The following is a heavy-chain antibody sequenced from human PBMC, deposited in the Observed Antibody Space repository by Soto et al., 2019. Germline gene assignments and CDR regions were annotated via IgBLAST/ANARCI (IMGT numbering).Heavy chain of an antibody. Sequence: LSLTCTVSGGSSIGGGSYWSWIRQYPGKGLEWIGFIYYNGSTNYNPSLKSRVSISVGTSKNQFSPKLSSVTAADAAVDYCARDSPSKTSGGSEGVFDISGQGTMLTFSS. CDR3: ARDSPSKTSGGSEGVFDI. J-gene: IGHJ3*02. D-gene: IGHD3-10*01. CDR1: GGSSIGGGSY. CDR2: IYYNGST. V-gene: IGHV4-31*03.